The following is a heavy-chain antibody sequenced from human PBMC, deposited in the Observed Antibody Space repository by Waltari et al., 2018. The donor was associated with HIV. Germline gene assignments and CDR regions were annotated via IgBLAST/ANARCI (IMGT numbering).Heavy chain of an antibody. CDR2: ISGSGGST. CDR1: GFTFSSSA. CDR3: AKEGDLGYCSGGSCYGFDY. J-gene: IGHJ4*02. V-gene: IGHV3-23*01. D-gene: IGHD2-15*01. Sequence: EVQLLESGGGLVQPGGSLRLSCAASGFTFSSSAMSWVRQAPGKGLEWVSAISGSGGSTYYADSVKGRFTISRDNSKNTLYLQMNSLRAEDTAVYYCAKEGDLGYCSGGSCYGFDYWGQGTLVTVSS.